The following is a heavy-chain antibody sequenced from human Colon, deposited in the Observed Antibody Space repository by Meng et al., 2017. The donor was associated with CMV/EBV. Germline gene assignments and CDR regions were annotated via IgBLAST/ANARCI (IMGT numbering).Heavy chain of an antibody. Sequence: GESLKISCAASGFTFSSYSMNWVRQAPGKGLEWVSSISSSSSYIYYADSVKGRFTISRDNAKNSLYLQMNSLRAEDTAVYYCARGLYSGYDAVGHDAFDIWGQGTMVTVSS. CDR3: ARGLYSGYDAVGHDAFDI. CDR1: GFTFSSYS. J-gene: IGHJ3*02. V-gene: IGHV3-21*01. D-gene: IGHD5-12*01. CDR2: ISSSSSYI.